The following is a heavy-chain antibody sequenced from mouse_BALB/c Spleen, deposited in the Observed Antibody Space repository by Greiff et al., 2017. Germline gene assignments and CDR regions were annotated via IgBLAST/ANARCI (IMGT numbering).Heavy chain of an antibody. CDR2: ISDGGSYT. J-gene: IGHJ3*01. V-gene: IGHV5-4*02. CDR3: ARDNDYGGFAY. CDR1: GFTFSDYY. D-gene: IGHD2-4*01. Sequence: EVKLVESGGGLVKPGGSLKLSCAASGFTFSDYYMYWVRQTPEKRLEWVATISDGGSYTYYPDSVKGRFTISRDNAKNNLYLQMSSLKSEDTAMYYCARDNDYGGFAYWGQGTLVTVSA.